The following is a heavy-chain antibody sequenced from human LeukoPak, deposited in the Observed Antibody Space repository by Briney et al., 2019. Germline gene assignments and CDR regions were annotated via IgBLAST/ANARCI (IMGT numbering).Heavy chain of an antibody. CDR1: GYTFTNYG. Sequence: ASVKVSCKASGYTFTNYGISWVRQAPGQGLEWMGWINPNSGGTNYAQKFQGRVTMTRDTSISTAYMELSRLRSDDTAVYYCARDARNSGSYYMGYWGQGTLVTVSS. J-gene: IGHJ4*02. V-gene: IGHV1-2*02. D-gene: IGHD1-26*01. CDR3: ARDARNSGSYYMGY. CDR2: INPNSGGT.